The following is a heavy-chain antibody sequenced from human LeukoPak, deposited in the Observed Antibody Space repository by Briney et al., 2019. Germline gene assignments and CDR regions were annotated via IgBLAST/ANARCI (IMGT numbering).Heavy chain of an antibody. V-gene: IGHV4-39*01. J-gene: IGHJ6*02. D-gene: IGHD3-10*01. Sequence: SETLSLTCTVSGGSISSSSYYWGWIRQPPGKGLEWIGSIYYSGSTYYNPSLKSRVTISVDTSKNQFSLKLSSVTAADTAVYYCARILLWFGVGGDYYYGMDVWGQGTTVTVSS. CDR3: ARILLWFGVGGDYYYGMDV. CDR1: GGSISSSSYY. CDR2: IYYSGST.